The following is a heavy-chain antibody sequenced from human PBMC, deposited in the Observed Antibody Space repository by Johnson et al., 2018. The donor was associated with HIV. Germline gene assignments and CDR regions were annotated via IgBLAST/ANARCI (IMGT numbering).Heavy chain of an antibody. CDR2: INWNGDST. CDR3: ARVKQQVVRVGSDAFDI. J-gene: IGHJ3*02. D-gene: IGHD6-13*01. CDR1: GFRFDDYG. V-gene: IGHV3-20*04. Sequence: VQLVESGGGVVRPGGSLRLSCAASGFRFDDYGMTWVRQAPGQGLEWVSGINWNGDSTGYADSVKGRFAIPRDNAKNMLYLQMNSLRAEDTAVYYCARVKQQVVRVGSDAFDIWGQGTMVTVSS.